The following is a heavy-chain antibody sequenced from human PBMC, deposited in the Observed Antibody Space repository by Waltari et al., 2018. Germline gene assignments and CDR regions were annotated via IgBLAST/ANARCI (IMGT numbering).Heavy chain of an antibody. D-gene: IGHD2-2*01. CDR1: GFTFSSYS. CDR3: ARDYCSSTSCYQGDAFDI. CDR2: ISSSSYI. J-gene: IGHJ3*02. V-gene: IGHV3-21*01. Sequence: EVQLVESGGGLVKPGGSLRLSCAASGFTFSSYSMNWVRQAPGKGLEWVSSISSSSYIYYADSVKGRFTISRDNAKNSLYLQMNSLRAEDTAVYYCARDYCSSTSCYQGDAFDIWGQGTMVTVSS.